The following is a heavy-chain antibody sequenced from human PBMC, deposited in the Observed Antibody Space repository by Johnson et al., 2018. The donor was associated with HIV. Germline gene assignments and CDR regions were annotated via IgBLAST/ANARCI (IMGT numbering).Heavy chain of an antibody. CDR3: AREGGSYINDAFDI. V-gene: IGHV3-20*04. CDR2: INWNGGST. Sequence: MLLVESGGGLVKPGGSLRLSCAASGFTFSDYYMSWIRQAPGKGLEWVSSINWNGGSTGYGDSVKGRFTISRDNAKNSLYLQMNSLRAEDTALYYCAREGGSYINDAFDIWGQGTMATVSS. J-gene: IGHJ3*02. D-gene: IGHD1-26*01. CDR1: GFTFSDYY.